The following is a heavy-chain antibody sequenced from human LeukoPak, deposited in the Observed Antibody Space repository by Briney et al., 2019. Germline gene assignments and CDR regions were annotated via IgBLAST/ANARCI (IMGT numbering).Heavy chain of an antibody. CDR3: ARDRGSSTSCPSYYYYYGMDV. V-gene: IGHV1-18*01. CDR1: GYTFTSYG. CDR2: ISAYNGNT. D-gene: IGHD2-2*01. J-gene: IGHJ6*02. Sequence: GASVKVSCKASGYTFTSYGISWVRQAPGQGLEWMGWISAYNGNTNYAQKLQGRVTMTTDTSTSTAYMELRSLRSDETAVYYCARDRGSSTSCPSYYYYYGMDVWGQGTTVTVSS.